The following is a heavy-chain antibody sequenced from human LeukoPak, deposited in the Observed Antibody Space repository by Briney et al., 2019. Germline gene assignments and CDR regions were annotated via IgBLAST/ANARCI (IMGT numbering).Heavy chain of an antibody. CDR3: ARDDGSGSYPPDY. CDR2: ISSSSSYI. CDR1: GFTFSSYS. J-gene: IGHJ4*02. Sequence: GGSLRLSCAASGFTFSSYSMNWVRQAPGKGLEWVSSISSSSSYIYYADSVKGRFTISRDNAKNSLYLQMNSLRAEDTAVYYCARDDGSGSYPPDYWGQGTLVTVSS. D-gene: IGHD3-10*01. V-gene: IGHV3-21*01.